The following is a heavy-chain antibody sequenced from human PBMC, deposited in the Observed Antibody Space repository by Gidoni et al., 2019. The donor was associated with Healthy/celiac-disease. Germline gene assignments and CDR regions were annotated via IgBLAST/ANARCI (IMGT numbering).Heavy chain of an antibody. CDR1: GGSISSSSYY. CDR3: ARHCSDDSSLYYDFWSGKIDWFDP. D-gene: IGHD3-3*01. CDR2: IYYSGST. V-gene: IGHV4-39*01. J-gene: IGHJ5*02. Sequence: QLQLQESGPGLVKPSETLSLTCTVSGGSISSSSYYWGWIRQPPGKGLEWIGSIYYSGSTYYNPSLKSRVTISVDTSKNQFSLKLSSVTAADTAVYYCARHCSDDSSLYYDFWSGKIDWFDPWGQGTLVTVSS.